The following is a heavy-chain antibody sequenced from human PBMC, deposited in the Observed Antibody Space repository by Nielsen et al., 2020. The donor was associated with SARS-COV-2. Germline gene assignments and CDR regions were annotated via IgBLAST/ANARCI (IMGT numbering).Heavy chain of an antibody. D-gene: IGHD3-3*01. Sequence: ASVKVSCKVSGYTLTELSMHWVRQAPGKGLEWMGGSDPEDGETIYAQKFQGRVTMTEDTSTDTAYMELSSLRSEDTAVYYCATVFAIFGVVTSFDYWGQGTLVTVSS. CDR1: GYTLTELS. CDR2: SDPEDGET. CDR3: ATVFAIFGVVTSFDY. V-gene: IGHV1-24*01. J-gene: IGHJ4*02.